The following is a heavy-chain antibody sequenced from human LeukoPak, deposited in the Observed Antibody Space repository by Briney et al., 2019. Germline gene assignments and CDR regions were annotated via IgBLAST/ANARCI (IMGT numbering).Heavy chain of an antibody. V-gene: IGHV3-7*01. CDR3: AREYAAGPYDY. D-gene: IGHD2-8*01. CDR2: IKQDGSEK. J-gene: IGHJ4*02. Sequence: GGSLRLSCAASGFTFSSYWMSWVRQAPGKGLEWVANIKQDGSEKYYVDSVKGRFTISRDNAKNSLYLQMNRLRAEDTAVYYCAREYAAGPYDYWGQGTLVTVSS. CDR1: GFTFSSYW.